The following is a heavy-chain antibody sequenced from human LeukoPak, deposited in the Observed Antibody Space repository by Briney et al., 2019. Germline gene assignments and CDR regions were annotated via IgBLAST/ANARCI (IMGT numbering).Heavy chain of an antibody. Sequence: SETLSLTCTVSSGSINNYYWSWVRQPPGKGLEWVGYIYYSGSTNYNPSLRSRVAISVDTSKNQFSLKLTSVTAADTAVYYCARDKESGSYSYGMDVWGQGTTVTVSS. CDR1: SGSINNYY. J-gene: IGHJ6*02. CDR3: ARDKESGSYSYGMDV. V-gene: IGHV4-59*01. D-gene: IGHD1-26*01. CDR2: IYYSGST.